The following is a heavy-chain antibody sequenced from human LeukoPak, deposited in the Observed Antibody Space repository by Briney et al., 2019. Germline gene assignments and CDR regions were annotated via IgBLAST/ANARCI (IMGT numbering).Heavy chain of an antibody. Sequence: SETLSLTCSVSGVSINSGNYYWTWIRQPAGKGLQWIGRIFTGGSTNYNPSLKSRVTMSVDTSKNQFSLKLSSVTAADTAVYYCARTYYYDSSGYYCFDYWGQGTLVTVSS. CDR2: IFTGGST. J-gene: IGHJ4*02. V-gene: IGHV4-61*02. CDR1: GVSINSGNYY. D-gene: IGHD3-22*01. CDR3: ARTYYYDSSGYYCFDY.